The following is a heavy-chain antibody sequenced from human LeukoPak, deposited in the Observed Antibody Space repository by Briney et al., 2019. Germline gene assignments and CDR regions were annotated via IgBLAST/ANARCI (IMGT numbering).Heavy chain of an antibody. J-gene: IGHJ4*02. D-gene: IGHD1/OR15-1a*01. CDR3: AKGTKPVMTISDY. Sequence: GGSLRLSCAASGFTFSSFSMIWVRQAPGKGLEWVSSTSSSSAYTFYAESGKGRFTISRDNAKNSLFLQMNSLRAEDTAMYYCAKGTKPVMTISDYWGQGILVTVSS. CDR1: GFTFSSFS. CDR2: TSSSSAYT. V-gene: IGHV3-21*04.